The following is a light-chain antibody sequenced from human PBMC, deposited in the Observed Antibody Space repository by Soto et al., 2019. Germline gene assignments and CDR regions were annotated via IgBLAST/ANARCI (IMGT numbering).Light chain of an antibody. CDR1: QSISTW. CDR2: DAS. Sequence: DIQMTQSPSTLSASVGDRVTITCRASQSISTWLAWYQQKPGKAPKLLIYDASSLQSGVPSRFSGHGSVTDFTLTISSLQPDDFATYYCQQYNSYTTFGQGTKLEIK. V-gene: IGKV1-5*01. J-gene: IGKJ2*01. CDR3: QQYNSYTT.